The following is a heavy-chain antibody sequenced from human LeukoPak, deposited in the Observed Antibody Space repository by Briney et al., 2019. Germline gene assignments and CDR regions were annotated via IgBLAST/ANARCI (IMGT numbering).Heavy chain of an antibody. CDR3: ARPASGGYVGDDY. Sequence: RASVKVSCQASGYTFTSYDINWVRPATGQGLEWMGWMNPNSGNTGYAQKFQGRVTMTRNTSISTAYMELSSLRTEDTAVYYCARPASGGYVGDDYWGQGTLVTVSS. J-gene: IGHJ4*02. V-gene: IGHV1-8*01. CDR2: MNPNSGNT. CDR1: GYTFTSYD. D-gene: IGHD3-22*01.